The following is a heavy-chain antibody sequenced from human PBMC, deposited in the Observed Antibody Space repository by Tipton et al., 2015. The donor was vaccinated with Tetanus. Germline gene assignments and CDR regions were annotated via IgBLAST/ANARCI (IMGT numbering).Heavy chain of an antibody. D-gene: IGHD6-13*01. CDR3: ARHWGPRPGIAAAGTWRFDP. V-gene: IGHV4-39*01. CDR2: KYHSGSA. CDR1: GASVTSNGYY. J-gene: IGHJ5*02. Sequence: TCNVSGASVTSNGYYWGWIRQPPGKGPEWIGSKYHSGSAYYNPSLRSRVTISVDTPKNQFSLKLTSVIASDTAVYYCARHWGPRPGIAAAGTWRFDPWGQGTLVTVSS.